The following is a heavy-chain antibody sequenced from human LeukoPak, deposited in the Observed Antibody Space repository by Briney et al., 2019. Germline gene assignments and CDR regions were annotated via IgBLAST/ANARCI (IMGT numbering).Heavy chain of an antibody. CDR1: GGSFSGYY. CDR3: ARGRPTTGTADFEFDY. J-gene: IGHJ4*02. Sequence: PSETLSLTCAVYGGSFSGYYWSWIRQPPGKGLEWIGEINHSGSTNYNPSLKSRVTISVDTSKNQFSLKLSSVTAADTAAYYCARGRPTTGTADFEFDYWGQGTLVTVSS. V-gene: IGHV4-34*01. CDR2: INHSGST. D-gene: IGHD1-1*01.